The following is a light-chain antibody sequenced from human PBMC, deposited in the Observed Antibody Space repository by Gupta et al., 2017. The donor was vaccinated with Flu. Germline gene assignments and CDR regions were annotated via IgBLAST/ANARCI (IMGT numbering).Light chain of an antibody. CDR1: DIIIKS. J-gene: IGLJ2*01. CDR2: DDR. Sequence: SYVLTQPPSVSVAPGQTATISCAGNDIIIKSVHWYQQKAGQAPALVVYDDRLRPSGIPERFSGSNSGSPATLTISRVEAGDEADYFCQVWDSSSEHPVFGGGTKLTVL. V-gene: IGLV3-21*02. CDR3: QVWDSSSEHPV.